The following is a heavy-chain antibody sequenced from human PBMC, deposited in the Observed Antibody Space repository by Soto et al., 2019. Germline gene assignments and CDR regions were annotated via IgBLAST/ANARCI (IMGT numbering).Heavy chain of an antibody. Sequence: ASVKVSCKASGYTFTSYDINWVRQATGQGLEWMGWMNPNSGNTGYAQKFQGRVTMTRNTSISTAYMELSSLRSEDTAVYYCARALSRDYDFWSGYYVSWFEPLGQGTLVIGSS. CDR3: ARALSRDYDFWSGYYVSWFEP. D-gene: IGHD3-3*01. J-gene: IGHJ5*02. V-gene: IGHV1-8*01. CDR2: MNPNSGNT. CDR1: GYTFTSYD.